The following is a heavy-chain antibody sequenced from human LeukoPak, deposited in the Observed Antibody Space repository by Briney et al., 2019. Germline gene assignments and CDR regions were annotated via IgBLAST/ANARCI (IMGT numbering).Heavy chain of an antibody. Sequence: PSATLSLTCTVSGDSISSSYWSWIRQPPGKGLEWTGYIFYSGSTNYNPSLKSRVTISVDTSKKQFSLRLNSVTAADTAVYYCARTVRYYYDTSGSYYFDYWGQGTLVTVSS. J-gene: IGHJ4*02. D-gene: IGHD3-22*01. CDR1: GDSISSSY. V-gene: IGHV4-59*01. CDR3: ARTVRYYYDTSGSYYFDY. CDR2: IFYSGST.